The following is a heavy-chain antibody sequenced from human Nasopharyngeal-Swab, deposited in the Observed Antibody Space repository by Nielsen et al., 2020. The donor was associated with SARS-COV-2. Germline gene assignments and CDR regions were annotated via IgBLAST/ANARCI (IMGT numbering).Heavy chain of an antibody. V-gene: IGHV3-21*01. J-gene: IGHJ4*02. Sequence: GGSLRLSCAASGFTFSSYSMNWVRPAPGKGLEWVSSISSSSSYIYYADSVKGRFTISRDNAKNSLYLQMNSLRAEDTAVYYCVRDGDYSGWELTDYWGQGTLVTVSS. CDR1: GFTFSSYS. D-gene: IGHD1-26*01. CDR2: ISSSSSYI. CDR3: VRDGDYSGWELTDY.